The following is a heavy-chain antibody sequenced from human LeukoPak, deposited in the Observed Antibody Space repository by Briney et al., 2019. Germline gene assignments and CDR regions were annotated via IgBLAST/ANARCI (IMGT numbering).Heavy chain of an antibody. V-gene: IGHV3-33*01. CDR2: IWYDGGNK. Sequence: PGGSLRLSCAASGFTFNSYGMHWVRQAPGKGLEWVALIWYDGGNKYYADSVKGRFTISRDNSQNTLYLQMNSLRAEDTAVYYCARVNTNYYVPVNYGMDVSGQGTTVTVSS. CDR3: ARVNTNYYVPVNYGMDV. J-gene: IGHJ6*02. CDR1: GFTFNSYG. D-gene: IGHD3-16*01.